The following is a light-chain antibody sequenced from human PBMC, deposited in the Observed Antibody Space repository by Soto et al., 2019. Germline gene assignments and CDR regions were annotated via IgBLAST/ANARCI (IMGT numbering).Light chain of an antibody. CDR3: QHYVNWPLT. Sequence: EVVMTQSPATLSVSPGERATLSCRASRGIGSTLAWYQQKPGQTPRLLIYDTSTMSTGVPARFIGSASGTEFTLTSTSLQSEDFAVYYCQHYVNWPLTFGGGTRVENK. CDR1: RGIGST. J-gene: IGKJ4*01. CDR2: DTS. V-gene: IGKV3-15*01.